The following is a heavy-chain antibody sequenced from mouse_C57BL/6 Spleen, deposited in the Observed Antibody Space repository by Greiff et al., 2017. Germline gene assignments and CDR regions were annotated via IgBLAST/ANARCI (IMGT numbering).Heavy chain of an antibody. CDR3: ARDAGLLRAMDY. CDR1: GFTFSDFY. CDR2: SRHKANDSTT. J-gene: IGHJ4*01. D-gene: IGHD2-13*01. Sequence: EVQLMESGGGLVQSGRSLRLSCATSGFTFSDFYMEWVRQAPGQGLEWIAASRHKANDSTTEYSASVKGRFIVSRDTSQSILYLKMNALKAGDTAIYYCARDAGLLRAMDYWGQGTSVTVSS. V-gene: IGHV7-1*01.